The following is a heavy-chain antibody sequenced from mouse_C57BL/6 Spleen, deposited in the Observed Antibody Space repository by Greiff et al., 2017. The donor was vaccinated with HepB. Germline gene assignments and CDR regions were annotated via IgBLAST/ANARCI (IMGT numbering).Heavy chain of an antibody. Sequence: VQLQQSGAELVRPGASVKLSCKASGYTFTDYYINWVKQRPGQGLEWIARIYPGSGNTYYNEKFKGKATLTAEKSSSTAYMQLSSLTSEDSAVYFCAREDYGSHYDMDYWGQGTSVTVSS. CDR1: GYTFTDYY. V-gene: IGHV1-76*01. J-gene: IGHJ4*01. CDR2: IYPGSGNT. CDR3: AREDYGSHYDMDY. D-gene: IGHD2-1*01.